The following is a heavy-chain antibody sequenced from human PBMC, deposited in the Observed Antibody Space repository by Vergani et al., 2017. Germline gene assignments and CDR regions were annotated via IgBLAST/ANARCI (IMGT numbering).Heavy chain of an antibody. CDR1: GGSISSGSYY. J-gene: IGHJ4*02. CDR2: IYTSGST. D-gene: IGHD2-2*01. CDR3: ARGLRSSTSQRYFDY. V-gene: IGHV4-61*02. Sequence: QVQLQESGPGLVKPSQTLSLTCTVSGGSISSGSYYWSWIRQPAGKGLEWIGRIYTSGSTNYNPSLKSRVTMSVDTSKNQFSLKLSSVTAADTAVYYCARGLRSSTSQRYFDYGGQGTLVTVSS.